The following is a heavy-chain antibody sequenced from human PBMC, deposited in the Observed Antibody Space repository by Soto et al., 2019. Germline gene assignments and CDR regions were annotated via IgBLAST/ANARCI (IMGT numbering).Heavy chain of an antibody. CDR1: GVSISSSQW. J-gene: IGHJ6*02. Sequence: QVQLQESGPGLVKPSGTLSLTCAVSGVSISSSQWWSWVRQPPGKGLEWIGEIYHNEPTNYNPSXXXXXXXXXXXXXXXXXXXXXXXXXXXXXXXXXXRTKDYFYGVDVWGQGTTVTVSS. CDR2: IYHNEPT. CDR3: XRTKDYFYGVDV. V-gene: IGHV4-4*02.